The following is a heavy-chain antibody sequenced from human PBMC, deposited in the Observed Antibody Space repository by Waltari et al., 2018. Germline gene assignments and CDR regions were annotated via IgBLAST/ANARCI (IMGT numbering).Heavy chain of an antibody. CDR3: ARAITGKEYFPF. Sequence: QVQVVQSGAEVKRPGSSVKVSCRASGGCFSTSAGSGVRQAPGHGLEWMGGITPGFNTPEYARNLQDRVSSTADDSTETVYMELRSLTSDDTALYYCARAITGKEYFPFWGQGTLVVVSS. V-gene: IGHV1-69*01. J-gene: IGHJ1*01. D-gene: IGHD3-10*01. CDR1: GGCFSTSA. CDR2: ITPGFNTP.